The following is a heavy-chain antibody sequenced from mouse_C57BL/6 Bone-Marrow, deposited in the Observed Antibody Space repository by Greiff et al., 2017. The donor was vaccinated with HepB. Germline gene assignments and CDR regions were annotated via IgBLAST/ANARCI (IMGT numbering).Heavy chain of an antibody. D-gene: IGHD2-4*01. CDR2: ISYDGSN. V-gene: IGHV3-6*01. Sequence: ESGPGLVKPSQSLSLTCSVTGYSITSGYYWNWIRQFPGNKLEWMGYISYDGSNNYNPSLKNRISITRDTSKNQFFLKLNSVTTEDTATYYCATYDYHWYFDVCGTGTTVTVSS. CDR1: GYSITSGYY. CDR3: ATYDYHWYFDV. J-gene: IGHJ1*03.